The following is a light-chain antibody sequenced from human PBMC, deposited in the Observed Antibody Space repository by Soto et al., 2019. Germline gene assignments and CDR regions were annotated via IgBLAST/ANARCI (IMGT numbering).Light chain of an antibody. Sequence: DIPMTQSPSTLSASVGDRVTITCRASQSISSWLAWYQQKPGKAPKLLVYKASSLESGVPSRFSGSGSGTEFTLTISGLQPDDFATYYCQQYNSYSGTFGQGTKVDI. J-gene: IGKJ1*01. CDR3: QQYNSYSGT. CDR1: QSISSW. CDR2: KAS. V-gene: IGKV1-5*03.